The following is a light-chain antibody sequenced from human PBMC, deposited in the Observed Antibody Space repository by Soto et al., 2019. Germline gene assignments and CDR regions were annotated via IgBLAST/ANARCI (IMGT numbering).Light chain of an antibody. Sequence: QSALTQPASVSGSPGQSIAISCTGTSSDVGGYNYVSWYQQHPDKAPKLMIYEVSNRPSGVSNRFSGSKSGNTASLTISGLQAEDEADYYCAAWDDSLNGRLFGTGTKLTVL. CDR2: EVS. CDR3: AAWDDSLNGRL. J-gene: IGLJ1*01. CDR1: SSDVGGYNY. V-gene: IGLV2-14*01.